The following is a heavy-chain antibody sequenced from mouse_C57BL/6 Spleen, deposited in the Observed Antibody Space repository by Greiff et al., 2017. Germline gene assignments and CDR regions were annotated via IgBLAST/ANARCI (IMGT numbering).Heavy chain of an antibody. CDR3: AEGYYGNSFAY. CDR2: IFPRSGNT. CDR1: GYTFTSYG. Sequence: QVQLKESGAELARPGASVKLSCKASGYTFTSYGISWVKQRTGQGLEWIGEIFPRSGNTYYNEKFKGKATLTADKSSSTAYMELRSLTSEDSAVYFCAEGYYGNSFAYWGHGTLVTVSA. V-gene: IGHV1-81*01. D-gene: IGHD2-1*01. J-gene: IGHJ3*01.